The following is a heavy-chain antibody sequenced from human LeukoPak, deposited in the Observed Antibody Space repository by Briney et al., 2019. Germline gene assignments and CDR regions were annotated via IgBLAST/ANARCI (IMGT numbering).Heavy chain of an antibody. Sequence: GGSLRLSCAPSGFTFDDYGMSWVRQAPGKGLEWVSGTNWNGGSTSYADSVKGRFTISRNNAKNSLYLQMNGLRVEDTALYHCARGPANHYGMDVWGQGTTVTVSS. D-gene: IGHD4/OR15-4a*01. CDR2: TNWNGGST. CDR1: GFTFDDYG. V-gene: IGHV3-20*01. CDR3: ARGPANHYGMDV. J-gene: IGHJ6*02.